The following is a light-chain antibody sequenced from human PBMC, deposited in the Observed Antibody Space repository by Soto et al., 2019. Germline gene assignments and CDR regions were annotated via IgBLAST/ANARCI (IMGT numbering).Light chain of an antibody. Sequence: QSALTQPPSVSGSPGQSVTISCTGTSSDVGSYNRLSWYQQPPGTAPKLIMYEVNTRPSGVPDRFSGSKSDSTASLTISGLQAEDEADYYCSLYISGSTYVFGTGTKLTVL. J-gene: IGLJ1*01. V-gene: IGLV2-18*01. CDR1: SSDVGSYNR. CDR3: SLYISGSTYV. CDR2: EVN.